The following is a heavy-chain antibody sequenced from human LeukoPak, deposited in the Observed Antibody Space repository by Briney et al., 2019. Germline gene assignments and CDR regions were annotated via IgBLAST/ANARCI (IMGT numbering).Heavy chain of an antibody. CDR2: IRSKAYGGTT. Sequence: GGSLRLSCTASGFTFGDYAMSWVRQAPGKGLEWVGFIRSKAYGGTTEYAASVKGRFTISRDDSKSIAYLQMNSLKTEDTAVYYCTRGTIAAADYYYYYYMDVWGKGTTVTISS. D-gene: IGHD6-13*01. CDR3: TRGTIAAADYYYYYYMDV. CDR1: GFTFGDYA. V-gene: IGHV3-49*04. J-gene: IGHJ6*03.